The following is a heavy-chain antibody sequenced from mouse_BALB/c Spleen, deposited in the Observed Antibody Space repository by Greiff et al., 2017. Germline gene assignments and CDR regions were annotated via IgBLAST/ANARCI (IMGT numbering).Heavy chain of an antibody. V-gene: IGHV7-1*02. CDR1: GFTFSDFY. Sequence: EVNVVESGGGLVQPGGSLRLSCATSGFTFSDFYMAWVRQPPGKRLEWIAASRNKANDYTTEYSASVKGRFIVSRDTSQSILYLQMNALRAEDTAIYYCARDASCYGNYDWFAYWGQGTLVTVSA. D-gene: IGHD2-10*01. J-gene: IGHJ3*01. CDR2: SRNKANDYTT. CDR3: ARDASCYGNYDWFAY.